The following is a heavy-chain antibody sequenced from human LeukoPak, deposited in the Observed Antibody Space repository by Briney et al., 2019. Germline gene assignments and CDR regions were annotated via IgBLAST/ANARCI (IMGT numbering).Heavy chain of an antibody. CDR2: IYYSGST. V-gene: IGHV4-31*03. D-gene: IGHD3-10*01. J-gene: IGHJ4*02. CDR3: ARGSSPRAGPFDY. CDR1: GGAISSGGYY. Sequence: SQTLSLTCTVSGGAISSGGYYWSWIRQHPGKGLEWIGYIYYSGSTYYNPSLKSRVTISVDTSKNQSSLKLSSVTAADTAVYYCARGSSPRAGPFDYWGQGTLVTVSS.